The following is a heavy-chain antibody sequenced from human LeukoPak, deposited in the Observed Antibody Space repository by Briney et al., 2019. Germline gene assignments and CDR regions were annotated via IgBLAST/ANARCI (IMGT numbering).Heavy chain of an antibody. CDR3: TTGAPDQGGADS. Sequence: SETLSLTCIVSGASVRSSGHSWGWIRQPPGGGLEWIGSISYNASTYFSPSLKSRVTISVDTSKDHFSLKLTSVTAADTAVYYCTTGAPDQGGADSWGQGILVIVSS. J-gene: IGHJ4*02. D-gene: IGHD1-14*01. CDR2: ISYNAST. V-gene: IGHV4-39*07. CDR1: GASVRSSGHS.